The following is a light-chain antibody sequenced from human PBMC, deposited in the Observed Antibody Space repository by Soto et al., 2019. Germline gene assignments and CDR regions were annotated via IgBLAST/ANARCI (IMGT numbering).Light chain of an antibody. Sequence: DIQMTQSPSTLSASVGDRVNITCRASESICVWLAWYQQKPGKAPKVLIYKASTLESGVPPRFSASGSGTDFTLTISSLQPDDLATYYCQQYETYVYSFGRGTKLEL. CDR1: ESICVW. V-gene: IGKV1-5*03. J-gene: IGKJ2*03. CDR3: QQYETYVYS. CDR2: KAS.